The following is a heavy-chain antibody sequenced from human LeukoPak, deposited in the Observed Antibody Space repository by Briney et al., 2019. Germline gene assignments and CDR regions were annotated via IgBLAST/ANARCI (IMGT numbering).Heavy chain of an antibody. Sequence: GASVKVSCKASGGTFSSYAIGWVRQAPGQGLEWMGGIIPIFGTANYAQKFQGRVTITADESTSTAFMELSSLRSEDTALYYCAREPGYSGYETWGQGTLVTVSS. D-gene: IGHD5-12*01. V-gene: IGHV1-69*13. CDR3: AREPGYSGYET. CDR2: IIPIFGTA. J-gene: IGHJ5*02. CDR1: GGTFSSYA.